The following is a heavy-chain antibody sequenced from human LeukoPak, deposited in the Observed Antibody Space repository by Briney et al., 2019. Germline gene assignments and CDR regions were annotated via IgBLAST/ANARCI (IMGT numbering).Heavy chain of an antibody. CDR3: ARRGGNSNDY. CDR2: SYYSGST. D-gene: IGHD1-1*01. Sequence: PSETLSLTCTVSGGSISSSSYYWGWVRQPQGKGLEWIGSSYYSGSTYYNPSLKSRVTISVDTSKNQFSLKLISVTAADTAVYYCARRGGNSNDYWGQGTLVTVSS. CDR1: GGSISSSSYY. J-gene: IGHJ4*02. V-gene: IGHV4-39*01.